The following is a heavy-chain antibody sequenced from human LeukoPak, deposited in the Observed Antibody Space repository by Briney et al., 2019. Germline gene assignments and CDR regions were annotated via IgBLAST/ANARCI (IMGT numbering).Heavy chain of an antibody. Sequence: ASVTVSFKSSVYTFTVNYIHWVRQAPGQGGEGMGWISPNNGGTDYAQKFQGRVIMTRDTAISTAYMELSNLRSDDTAVYYCARDYYGSGTGYYMDVWGKGTTVTVSS. D-gene: IGHD3-10*01. CDR3: ARDYYGSGTGYYMDV. J-gene: IGHJ6*03. CDR1: VYTFTVNY. CDR2: ISPNNGGT. V-gene: IGHV1-2*02.